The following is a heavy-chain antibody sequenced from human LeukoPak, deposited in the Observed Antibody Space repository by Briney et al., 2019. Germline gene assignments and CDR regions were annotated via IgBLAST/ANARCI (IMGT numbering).Heavy chain of an antibody. V-gene: IGHV1-8*01. CDR3: ARGSSSWESYFDY. CDR1: GYTFSRYD. D-gene: IGHD6-13*01. Sequence: ASVKVSCKASGYTFSRYDINWVRQATGQGLEWMGWMNPISGNTGYAQKFQGRVTMTRNTSISTAYMELSSLRSEDTAVYYCARGSSSWESYFDYWGQGTLVTVSS. CDR2: MNPISGNT. J-gene: IGHJ4*02.